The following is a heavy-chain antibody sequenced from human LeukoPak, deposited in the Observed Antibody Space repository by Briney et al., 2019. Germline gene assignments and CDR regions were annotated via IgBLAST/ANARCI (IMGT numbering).Heavy chain of an antibody. V-gene: IGHV3-15*07. CDR1: GLIVTNAW. D-gene: IGHD3-10*01. CDR2: IASKTDGGAT. CDR3: TTGTRGD. J-gene: IGHJ4*02. Sequence: GGSLRLSWSASGLIVTNAWMNWVRQAPGEGLDWVGRIASKTDGGATDYAAPVKGRFTISRDDSKNTLNLQMNSLKTEDTAVYYCTTGTRGDWGQGTLVTVSS.